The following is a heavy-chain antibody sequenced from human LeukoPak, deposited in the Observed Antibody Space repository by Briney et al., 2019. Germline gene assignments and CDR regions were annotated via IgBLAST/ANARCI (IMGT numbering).Heavy chain of an antibody. V-gene: IGHV3-23*01. CDR1: GFPFSGFA. Sequence: PGGSLRLSCAASGFPFSGFAMSWVRQAPGKGLEWVSSISDSGDSTYYADSVRGRFTISRDNSKDTLYVQMNSLRAEDAAVYYCAKSHSVVRRGYFVSWGQGTLVTVSS. D-gene: IGHD2-15*01. CDR2: ISDSGDST. J-gene: IGHJ4*02. CDR3: AKSHSVVRRGYFVS.